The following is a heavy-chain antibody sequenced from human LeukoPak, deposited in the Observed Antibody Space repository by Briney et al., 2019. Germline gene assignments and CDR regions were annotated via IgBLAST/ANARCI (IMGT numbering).Heavy chain of an antibody. Sequence: ASVKVSCKASGYTFTGYYMHWVRQAPGQGLEWMGWINPNSGGTNYAQKFQGRVTVTRDTSISTAYMELSDLRSDDTAVYYCARGSTYYASGGNWFDPWGQGTLVTVSS. J-gene: IGHJ5*02. V-gene: IGHV1-2*02. CDR1: GYTFTGYY. CDR3: ARGSTYYASGGNWFDP. CDR2: INPNSGGT. D-gene: IGHD3-10*01.